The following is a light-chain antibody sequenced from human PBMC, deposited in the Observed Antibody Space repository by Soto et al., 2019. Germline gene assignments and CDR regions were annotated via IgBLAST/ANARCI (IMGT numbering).Light chain of an antibody. Sequence: EIVLTHSPATLSLSPGERATLSCRASQSVSSYLAWYQQKPGQAPRLLIYDASNRATGIPARFSGSGYGTDFTLTISSLEPEDFAVYYCQQRSNWLLTFGGGTKVESK. CDR3: QQRSNWLLT. CDR1: QSVSSY. V-gene: IGKV3-11*01. J-gene: IGKJ4*02. CDR2: DAS.